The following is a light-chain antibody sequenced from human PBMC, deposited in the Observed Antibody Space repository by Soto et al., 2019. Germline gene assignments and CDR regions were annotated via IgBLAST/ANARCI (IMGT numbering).Light chain of an antibody. Sequence: IPMNPSPSSPFASVGDRVTLTFQASQDISNYLNWYQQKPGKAPKLLIYDASNLETGVPSRFSGSGSGTDFTFTISSLQPEDIATYYCQQYDNLPPYTFGQGTKVDIK. V-gene: IGKV1-33*01. J-gene: IGKJ2*01. CDR3: QQYDNLPPYT. CDR2: DAS. CDR1: QDISNY.